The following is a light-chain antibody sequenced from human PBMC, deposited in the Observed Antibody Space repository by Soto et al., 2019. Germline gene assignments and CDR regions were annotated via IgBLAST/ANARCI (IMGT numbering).Light chain of an antibody. Sequence: QSALTQPRSVSGSPGQSVTISCNGTSSDVGGYNYVSWYQQHPGKAPKLMIYDVNKRPSGVPDRFSGSKSGNTGSLTISGLHAYGEADYYLCLFAGGYIFVFGTGTKVTVL. CDR1: SSDVGGYNY. V-gene: IGLV2-11*01. CDR3: CLFAGGYIFV. CDR2: DVN. J-gene: IGLJ1*01.